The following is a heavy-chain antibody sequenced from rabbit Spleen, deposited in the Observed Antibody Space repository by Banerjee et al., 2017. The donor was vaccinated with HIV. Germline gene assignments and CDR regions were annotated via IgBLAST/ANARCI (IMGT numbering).Heavy chain of an antibody. CDR2: IYTDGSGDT. Sequence: QSLEESGGDLVKPGASLTLTCIASGVSFSSRYYMCWVRQAPGKGLEWIACIYTDGSGDTYAASWAKGRFTISKTSSTTVTLQMTSLTAADTATYFCARDSIPLTGAYYDLWGPGTLVTVS. D-gene: IGHD1-1*01. CDR1: GVSFSSRYY. J-gene: IGHJ4*01. V-gene: IGHV1S40*01. CDR3: ARDSIPLTGAYYDL.